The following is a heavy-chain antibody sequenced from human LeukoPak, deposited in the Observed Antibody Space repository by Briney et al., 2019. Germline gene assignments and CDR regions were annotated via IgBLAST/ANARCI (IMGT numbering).Heavy chain of an antibody. D-gene: IGHD3-22*01. CDR2: IYTRGNT. CDR1: GDSINSGNYY. V-gene: IGHV4-61*02. J-gene: IGHJ6*03. Sequence: PSETLSLTCTVSGDSINSGNYYWSWIRQPAGKGLEWIGRIYTRGNTNYNPSLKSRVTISVDTSKNQFSLKLSSVTAADTAVYYCARDSEASGYYYCYYYYMDVWGKGTTVTVSS. CDR3: ARDSEASGYYYCYYYYMDV.